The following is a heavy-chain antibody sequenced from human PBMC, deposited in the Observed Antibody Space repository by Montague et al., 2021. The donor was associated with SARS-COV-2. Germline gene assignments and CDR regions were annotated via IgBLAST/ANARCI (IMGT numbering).Heavy chain of an antibody. J-gene: IGHJ4*02. CDR3: ARAERGSCGDGNCYQYFFNY. V-gene: IGHV6-1*01. CDR1: RDSVSTNSGT. Sequence: CAISRDSVSTNSGTWNWVRLSPSRGVEWLGRTYYRSEWYSDYSDSVKSRISINPDTSNNQFSLQLNSVTPEDTAVYYCARAERGSCGDGNCYQYFFNYWGQGTLVTVSS. CDR2: TYYRSEWYS. D-gene: IGHD2-15*01.